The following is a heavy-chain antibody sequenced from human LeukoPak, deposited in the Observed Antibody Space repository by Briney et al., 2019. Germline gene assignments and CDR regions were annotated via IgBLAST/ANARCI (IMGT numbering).Heavy chain of an antibody. CDR2: IKQDGSEK. CDR3: ATSTAAAGTD. Sequence: AGGSLRLSCAASGFTFSNLWMSWVRQAPGMGLKWVANIKQDGSEKYYVDSVKGRFTISRDNAQNSLYLQMNSLRAEDTAIYYCATSTAAAGTDWGQGTLVTVSS. V-gene: IGHV3-7*03. CDR1: GFTFSNLW. J-gene: IGHJ4*02. D-gene: IGHD6-13*01.